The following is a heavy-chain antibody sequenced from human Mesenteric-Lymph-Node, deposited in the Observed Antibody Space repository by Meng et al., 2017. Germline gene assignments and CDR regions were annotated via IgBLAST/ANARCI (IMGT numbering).Heavy chain of an antibody. V-gene: IGHV3-23*01. D-gene: IGHD2-2*01. Sequence: GESLKISCAASGFTFSSYAMSWVRQAPGKGLEWVSAISGSGGSTYYADSVRGRFTIYRDNSKNTLYLQMNSLRPEDTAVYYCAALTYCSTANCHHGDFDHWGQGTLVTVSS. CDR2: ISGSGGST. CDR3: AALTYCSTANCHHGDFDH. J-gene: IGHJ4*02. CDR1: GFTFSSYA.